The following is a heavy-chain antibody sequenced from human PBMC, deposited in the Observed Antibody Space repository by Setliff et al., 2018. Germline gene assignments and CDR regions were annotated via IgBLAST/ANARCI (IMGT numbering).Heavy chain of an antibody. J-gene: IGHJ4*02. Sequence: SCAGSGFTFSDYTIHWVRQAPGKGLEWVAVISSDGTNEYYVDAVKGRFTISRDNSKNAVFLQLNRVTPEDTAVYYCARGLLYGWSFDYFDYWGQGTLVTVSS. CDR3: ARGLLYGWSFDYFDY. CDR1: GFTFSDYT. CDR2: ISSDGTNE. V-gene: IGHV3-30*04. D-gene: IGHD6-19*01.